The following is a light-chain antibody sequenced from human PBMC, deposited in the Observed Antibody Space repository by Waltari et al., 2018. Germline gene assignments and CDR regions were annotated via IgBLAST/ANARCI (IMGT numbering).Light chain of an antibody. J-gene: IGKJ4*01. CDR2: DAS. Sequence: DILMTQSPAALSVSPGERATFSCRASQSISSNLAWYQQKPGQAPRLLLLDASTRATGGPARFRGSGSGTEFTLTISSLQSEDSAIYYYQQYNRWPPLTFGGGTKVEIK. CDR1: QSISSN. V-gene: IGKV3-15*01. CDR3: QQYNRWPPLT.